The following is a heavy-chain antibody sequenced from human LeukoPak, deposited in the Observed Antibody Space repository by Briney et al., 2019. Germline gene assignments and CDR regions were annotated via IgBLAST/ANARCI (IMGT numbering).Heavy chain of an antibody. D-gene: IGHD3-10*01. J-gene: IGHJ4*02. V-gene: IGHV1-2*06. Sequence: ASVKVSXKASGYTFIGYYMHWVRQAPGQGLEWMGRINPNSGGTNYAQKFQGRVTMTRDTSISTAYMELSRLRSDDTAVYYCARDMVTMVRGVNQLGYWGQGTLVTVSS. CDR2: INPNSGGT. CDR3: ARDMVTMVRGVNQLGY. CDR1: GYTFIGYY.